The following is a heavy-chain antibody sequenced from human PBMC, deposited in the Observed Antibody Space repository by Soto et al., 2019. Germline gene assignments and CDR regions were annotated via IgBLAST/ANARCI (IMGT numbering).Heavy chain of an antibody. CDR2: INAGNGNT. D-gene: IGHD2-21*02. Sequence: ASVKVSCKASGYTFTSYAMHWVRQAPGQRLEWMGWINAGNGNTKYSQKFQGRVTITRDTSASTAYMELSSLRSEDTAVYYCARDQGDYYYYYYMDVWGKGTTVTVSS. CDR3: ARDQGDYYYYYYMDV. V-gene: IGHV1-3*01. CDR1: GYTFTSYA. J-gene: IGHJ6*03.